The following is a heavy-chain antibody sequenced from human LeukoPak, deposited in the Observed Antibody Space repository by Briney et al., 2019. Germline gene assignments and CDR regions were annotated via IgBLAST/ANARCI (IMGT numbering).Heavy chain of an antibody. Sequence: SETLSLTCAVYGGSFSGYYWSWIRQPPGKGLEWIGEINHSGSTNYNPSLKSRVTISVDTSKNQFSPKLSSVTAADTAVYYCARTHIVATEWYYYYYYMDVWGKGTTVTVSS. D-gene: IGHD5-12*01. J-gene: IGHJ6*03. V-gene: IGHV4-34*01. CDR3: ARTHIVATEWYYYYYYMDV. CDR1: GGSFSGYY. CDR2: INHSGST.